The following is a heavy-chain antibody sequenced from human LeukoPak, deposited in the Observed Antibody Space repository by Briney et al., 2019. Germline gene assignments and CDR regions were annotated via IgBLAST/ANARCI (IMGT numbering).Heavy chain of an antibody. CDR2: IYYSGST. CDR3: ARALFGDNTIDY. V-gene: IGHV4-59*01. CDR1: GGSFSGYY. D-gene: IGHD3-10*02. J-gene: IGHJ4*02. Sequence: SETLSLTCAVYGGSFSGYYWSWIRQPPGKGLEWIGYIYYSGSTNYNPSLKSRVTISVDTSKNQFSLKLSSVTAADTAVYYCARALFGDNTIDYWGQGTLVTVSS.